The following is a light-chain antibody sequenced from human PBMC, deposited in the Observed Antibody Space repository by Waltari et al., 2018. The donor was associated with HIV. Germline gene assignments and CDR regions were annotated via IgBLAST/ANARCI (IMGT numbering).Light chain of an antibody. V-gene: IGKV1-5*03. CDR2: QAS. CDR1: QSISDW. CDR3: QQYKSYPLT. Sequence: DTQMTQSPSTLSASVGDRVTITCRASQSISDWLAWYQKKPGMHPSLLSYQASKLKSGVPSRFSGGASGTEFTLTISGLQPEDFATYFCQQYKSYPLTFGRGTEVEIK. J-gene: IGKJ4*02.